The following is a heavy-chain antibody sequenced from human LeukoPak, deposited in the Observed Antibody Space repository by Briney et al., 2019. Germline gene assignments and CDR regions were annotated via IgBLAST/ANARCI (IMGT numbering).Heavy chain of an antibody. CDR3: ARDPESQRGRDGLDY. J-gene: IGHJ4*02. CDR2: IGKDGSAK. Sequence: GGSLRLSCAASGFSFSDYWMSWVRQAPGEGLEWVASIGKDGSAKYYVDSVKGRFTSSRDNAKNSLYLQMNNLRAEDTAVYYCARDPESQRGRDGLDYWGQGTLVTVSS. V-gene: IGHV3-7*01. CDR1: GFSFSDYW. D-gene: IGHD1-14*01.